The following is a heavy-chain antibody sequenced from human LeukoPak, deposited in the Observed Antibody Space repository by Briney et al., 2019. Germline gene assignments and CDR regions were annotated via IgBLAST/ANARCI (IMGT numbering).Heavy chain of an antibody. CDR1: GGTFSSYA. Sequence: ASVKVSCKASGGTFSSYAISWVRQAPGQGLEWMRGIIPIFGTANYAQKFQGRVTITTDESTSTAYMELSSLRSEDTAVYYCAQYSSGYHNWFDPWGQGTLVTVSS. CDR3: AQYSSGYHNWFDP. V-gene: IGHV1-69*05. D-gene: IGHD3-22*01. J-gene: IGHJ5*02. CDR2: IIPIFGTA.